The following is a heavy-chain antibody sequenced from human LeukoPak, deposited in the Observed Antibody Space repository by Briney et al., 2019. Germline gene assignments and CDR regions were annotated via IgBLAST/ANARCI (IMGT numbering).Heavy chain of an antibody. CDR1: GFTVSSNY. Sequence: PGGSLRLSCAASGFTVSSNYMNWVRQAPGKGLEWVSVIYSGGSTDYADSVKGRFTISRDNSKNTVYLQMNSLRAEDTAVYYCASETYYYGMDVWGQGTTVTVSS. CDR2: IYSGGST. V-gene: IGHV3-53*01. CDR3: ASETYYYGMDV. J-gene: IGHJ6*02.